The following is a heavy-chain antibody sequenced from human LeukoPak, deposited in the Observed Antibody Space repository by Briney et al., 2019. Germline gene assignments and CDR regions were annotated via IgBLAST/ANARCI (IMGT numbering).Heavy chain of an antibody. J-gene: IGHJ4*02. Sequence: SETLSLTCTVSGGSISSYYWSWIRQPPGKGLEWIEYIYYSGSTNYNPSLKSRVTISVDTSKNQFSLKLSSVTAADTAVYYCAGERRDGYNYYWGQGTLVTDSS. CDR1: GGSISSYY. CDR3: AGERRDGYNYY. CDR2: IYYSGST. D-gene: IGHD5-12*01. V-gene: IGHV4-59*01.